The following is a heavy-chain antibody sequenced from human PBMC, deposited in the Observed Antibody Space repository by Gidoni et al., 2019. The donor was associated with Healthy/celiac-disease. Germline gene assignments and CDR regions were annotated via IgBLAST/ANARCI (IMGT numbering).Heavy chain of an antibody. Sequence: QVQLVQSGAEVKKTGSSVKVSCKASGGTFSSYAISWVRQAPGQGLEWMGGIIPIFGTANYAQKFQGRVTITADKSTSTAYMELSSLRSEDTAVYYCARDRLYSYGLYYFDYWGQGTLVTVSS. D-gene: IGHD5-18*01. CDR1: GGTFSSYA. J-gene: IGHJ4*02. CDR2: IIPIFGTA. CDR3: ARDRLYSYGLYYFDY. V-gene: IGHV1-69*06.